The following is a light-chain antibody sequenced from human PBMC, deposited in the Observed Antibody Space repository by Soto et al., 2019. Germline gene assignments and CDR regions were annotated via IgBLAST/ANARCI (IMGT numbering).Light chain of an antibody. CDR1: SSNIGSNY. Sequence: QSVLTQPPSASGTPGQRVTISCSGSSSNIGSNYVYWYQQLPGRVPQLLIYRNSERPSGVPDRFSGSKSGTSASLAIGGLRSEDEADYYCAAWDDSLSGVVFGGGTKVTVL. V-gene: IGLV1-47*01. CDR3: AAWDDSLSGVV. J-gene: IGLJ2*01. CDR2: RNS.